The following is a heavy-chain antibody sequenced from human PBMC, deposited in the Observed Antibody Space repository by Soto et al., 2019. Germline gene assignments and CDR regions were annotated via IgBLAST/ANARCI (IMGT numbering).Heavy chain of an antibody. CDR2: ISGSGGST. D-gene: IGHD2-15*01. J-gene: IGHJ4*02. CDR1: GFTFNSFA. Sequence: GGSLRLSCAASGFTFNSFAMSWVRQAPGKGLEWVSGISGSGGSTYYADSVRGRFTISRANSKNTLYVQMNSLRVEDTAVYYCVKDAGSVCSGGSCYFQAPDYWGQGTLVTVSS. V-gene: IGHV3-23*01. CDR3: VKDAGSVCSGGSCYFQAPDY.